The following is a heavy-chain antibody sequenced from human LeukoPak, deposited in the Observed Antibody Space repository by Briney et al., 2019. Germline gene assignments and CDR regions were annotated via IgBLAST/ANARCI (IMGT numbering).Heavy chain of an antibody. Sequence: ASVKVSCKASGYTFTSYDINWVRQATGQGLEWMGWMNPNSDKTGYAQKFQGRVTITRNTSISTAYMELSSLRSEDTAVYYCARSGTYYQDRYFDYWGQGTLVTVSS. J-gene: IGHJ4*02. CDR2: MNPNSDKT. CDR3: ARSGTYYQDRYFDY. CDR1: GYTFTSYD. D-gene: IGHD1-26*01. V-gene: IGHV1-8*03.